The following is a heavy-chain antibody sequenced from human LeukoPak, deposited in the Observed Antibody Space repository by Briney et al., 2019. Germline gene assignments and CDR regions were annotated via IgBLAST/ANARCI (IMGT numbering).Heavy chain of an antibody. CDR1: GFTFSSYW. CDR2: INTDGSYT. Sequence: PGGSLRLSCEASGFTFSSYWIHWVRQAPGKGLAWVSRINTDGSYTSYADSVRGRFTISRDNAKNTLYLRMHSLRAEDTAVYYCALIRDTHEDGPWGQGTLVTVSS. V-gene: IGHV3-74*01. CDR3: ALIRDTHEDGP. J-gene: IGHJ5*02. D-gene: IGHD5-18*01.